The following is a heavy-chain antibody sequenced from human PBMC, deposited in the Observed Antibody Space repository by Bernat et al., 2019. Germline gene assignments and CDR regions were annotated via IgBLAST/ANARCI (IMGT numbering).Heavy chain of an antibody. CDR2: IFYSGST. Sequence: QVQLQESGPGLVKPSETLSLTCTVSGGSISSYYWSWIRLPPGKGLEWIGYIFYSGSTNYNPSPKSRVTISVDTSKNQFSLKLSAVTAADTAVYYCARGDSTGYYYGWFDYWGQGTLVTVSS. J-gene: IGHJ4*02. D-gene: IGHD3-22*01. V-gene: IGHV4-59*01. CDR3: ARGDSTGYYYGWFDY. CDR1: GGSISSYY.